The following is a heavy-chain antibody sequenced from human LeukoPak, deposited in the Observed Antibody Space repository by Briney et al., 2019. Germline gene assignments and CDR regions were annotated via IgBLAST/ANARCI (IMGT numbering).Heavy chain of an antibody. Sequence: GGSLRLSCAASGFTFSDYGMNWVRQAPGKGLEWLSFVSGKSRAIYYADSVKGRFTISRDNAKESVYLQMNSLRAEDTALHYCAKSSSWYYYYYGMDVWGQGTTVTVSS. D-gene: IGHD6-13*01. CDR3: AKSSSWYYYYYGMDV. V-gene: IGHV3-48*04. J-gene: IGHJ6*02. CDR1: GFTFSDYG. CDR2: VSGKSRAI.